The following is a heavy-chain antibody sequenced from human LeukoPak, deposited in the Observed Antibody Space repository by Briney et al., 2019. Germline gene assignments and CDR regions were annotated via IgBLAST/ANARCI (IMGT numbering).Heavy chain of an antibody. D-gene: IGHD3/OR15-3a*01. J-gene: IGHJ3*02. CDR2: IHYSGST. Sequence: PSETLTLTCAVSGGSISTSEWSLIRQPPGKGLEWTGYIHYSGSTNYNPSLKSRVTILVDTPKNQFSLRLSSVTAADTAVYYCAGGGLDKNGYWTSLYIWGRGTMVTVSS. CDR3: AGGGLDKNGYWTSLYI. V-gene: IGHV4-59*01. CDR1: GGSISTSE.